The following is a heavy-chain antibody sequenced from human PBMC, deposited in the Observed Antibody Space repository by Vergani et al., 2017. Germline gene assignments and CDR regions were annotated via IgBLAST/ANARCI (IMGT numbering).Heavy chain of an antibody. D-gene: IGHD2-21*01. V-gene: IGHV1-46*02. CDR3: ARSIGYCAGATCRAYYFDH. Sequence: SCTASGYIFKNYYIHSLRQAPGQAFEWMGILNPTTGHTTSAQKFMGRVDMTRDPSTDTSTRTVQMTLSSLRSEDTAVYYCARSIGYCAGATCRAYYFDHWGQGTRVTVSS. J-gene: IGHJ5*02. CDR1: GYIFKNYY. CDR2: LNPTTGHT.